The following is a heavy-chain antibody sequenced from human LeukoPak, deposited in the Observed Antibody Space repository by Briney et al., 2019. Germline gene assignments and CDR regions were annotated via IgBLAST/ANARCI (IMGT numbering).Heavy chain of an antibody. CDR2: ISGRGGST. CDR3: AKPPQPDPDAFDI. D-gene: IGHD2-2*01. J-gene: IGHJ3*02. CDR1: GFTFSSYA. Sequence: GGSLRLSCAVSGFTFSSYAMSWVRQAPGKGLEWVSDISGRGGSTYYADSVKGRFTISRDNSKNTLYLQMNSLRAEDTAVYYCAKPPQPDPDAFDIWGQGTMVTVSS. V-gene: IGHV3-23*01.